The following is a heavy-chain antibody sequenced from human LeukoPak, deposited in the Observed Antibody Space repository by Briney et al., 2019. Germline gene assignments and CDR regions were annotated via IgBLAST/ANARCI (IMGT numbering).Heavy chain of an antibody. V-gene: IGHV3-48*01. J-gene: IGHJ6*03. CDR1: GFPFTLYN. CDR3: ARFAAGGSYYYYMDV. Sequence: GGSLRLSCEVSGFPFTLYNMNWVRQAPGKGLEWVSYIVSSGDTIYYADSVKGRFTISRDNAKNSLYLQMNSLRADDTAVYYCARFAAGGSYYYYMDVWGKGTTVTVSS. CDR2: IVSSGDTI. D-gene: IGHD6-25*01.